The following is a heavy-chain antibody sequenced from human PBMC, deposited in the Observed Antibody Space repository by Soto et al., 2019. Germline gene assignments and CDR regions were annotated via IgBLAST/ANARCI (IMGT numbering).Heavy chain of an antibody. Sequence: EVQLVESGGGLVQPGGSLRLSCAASGFTFSSYWMHWVRQAPGKGLVWVSRINSDGGSTSYADSVKGRFTISRDNAKNTLYLQMNSLRSEDTALYYCVRTSLVVAAATREDYWGEGTLVTVSS. D-gene: IGHD2-15*01. CDR2: INSDGGST. V-gene: IGHV3-74*01. CDR3: VRTSLVVAAATREDY. CDR1: GFTFSSYW. J-gene: IGHJ4*02.